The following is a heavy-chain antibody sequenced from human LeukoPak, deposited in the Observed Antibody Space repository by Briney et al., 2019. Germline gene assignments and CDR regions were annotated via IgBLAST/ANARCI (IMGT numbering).Heavy chain of an antibody. Sequence: PGGSLRLSCAASGFTFSSYAMSWVRQAPGKGLEWVLAISGSGGSTYYADSVKGRFTISRDNSKNTLYLQMNSLRAEDTAVYYCAKDPYSGSYSRDYWGQGTLVTVSS. CDR2: ISGSGGST. J-gene: IGHJ4*02. D-gene: IGHD1-26*01. CDR3: AKDPYSGSYSRDY. V-gene: IGHV3-23*01. CDR1: GFTFSSYA.